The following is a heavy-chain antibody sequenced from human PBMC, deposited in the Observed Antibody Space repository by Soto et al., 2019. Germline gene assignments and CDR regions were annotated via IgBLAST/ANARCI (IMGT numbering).Heavy chain of an antibody. J-gene: IGHJ4*01. Sequence: GGSLRLSCATSVFTFSSAWMNWVRQAPGKGLEWVARIKSKTDGGTIDYAAPVKGRFTISRDDSKNTVFLQMNSLKTEDTAVYYCTTPNGVDYWGHGTLVTVSS. CDR1: VFTFSSAW. V-gene: IGHV3-15*01. CDR2: IKSKTDGGTI. D-gene: IGHD2-8*01. CDR3: TTPNGVDY.